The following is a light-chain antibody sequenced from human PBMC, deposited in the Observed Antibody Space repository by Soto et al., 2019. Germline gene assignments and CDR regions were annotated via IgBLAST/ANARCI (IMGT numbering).Light chain of an antibody. CDR3: QHYTTSMWS. Sequence: EIVLTQSPASLSLSPGVTATLSCRASQTITTTYLAWYQQKPGQAPRLLIYDVSSRATDIPDRFSGSGSGTDFILAIHRLDPEDSAVYYCQHYTTSMWSFGQGTKVEIQ. V-gene: IGKV3-20*01. CDR2: DVS. J-gene: IGKJ1*01. CDR1: QTITTTY.